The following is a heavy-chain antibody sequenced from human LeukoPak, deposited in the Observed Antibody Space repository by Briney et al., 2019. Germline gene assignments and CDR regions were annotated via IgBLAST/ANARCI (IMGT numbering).Heavy chain of an antibody. D-gene: IGHD1-26*01. CDR1: GDSISSYY. J-gene: IGHJ4*02. CDR2: IYYSGST. CDR3: AKVIVGAGFDY. V-gene: IGHV4-59*01. Sequence: PSETLSLACTVSGDSISSYYWSWIRQPPGKGLEWIGYIYYSGSTKYNPFLKSRVTISVDTSKNQFSLKLSSVTAADTAVYYCAKVIVGAGFDYWGQGTLVTVSS.